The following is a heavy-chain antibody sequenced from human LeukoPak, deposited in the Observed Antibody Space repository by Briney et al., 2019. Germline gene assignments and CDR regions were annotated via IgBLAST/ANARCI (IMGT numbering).Heavy chain of an antibody. CDR1: GGSFSGYY. Sequence: SETLSLTCAVYGGSFSGYYWSWIRQPPGKGLEWIGEINHSGSTNYNPSLKSRVTISVDTSKNQFSLKLSSVTAADTAVYYCARETRSGGSLLRGNWFDPWGQGTLVTVSS. V-gene: IGHV4-34*01. CDR3: ARETRSGGSLLRGNWFDP. CDR2: INHSGST. J-gene: IGHJ5*02. D-gene: IGHD2-15*01.